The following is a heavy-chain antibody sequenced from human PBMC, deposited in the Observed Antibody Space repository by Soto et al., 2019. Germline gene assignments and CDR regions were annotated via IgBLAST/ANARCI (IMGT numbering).Heavy chain of an antibody. J-gene: IGHJ5*02. V-gene: IGHV1-69*13. D-gene: IGHD5-12*01. CDR3: ARKYGWLQGALDP. Sequence: SVKVSCKASGYTFTGYYMHWVRQAPGQGLEWVGGIIPIFGTANYAQKFQGRVTITADESTSTAYMELSSLRSEDTAVYYCARKYGWLQGALDPWGQGTLVTVSS. CDR2: IIPIFGTA. CDR1: GYTFTGYY.